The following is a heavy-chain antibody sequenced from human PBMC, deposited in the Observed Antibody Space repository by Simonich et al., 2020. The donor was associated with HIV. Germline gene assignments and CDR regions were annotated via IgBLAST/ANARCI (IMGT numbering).Heavy chain of an antibody. CDR3: ARGLGYFDY. CDR1: GFSISSGYY. V-gene: IGHV4-38-2*01. D-gene: IGHD3-9*01. Sequence: QVQLQESGSGLVKPSETLSLTCGVSGFSISSGYYWGWIRQPPGKWLEWIGTIYAGGGTYNNPSLKSRVTISLDTSKNQFSLNLSSVTAADTAVYYCARGLGYFDYWGQGTLATVSS. CDR2: IYAGGGT. J-gene: IGHJ4*02.